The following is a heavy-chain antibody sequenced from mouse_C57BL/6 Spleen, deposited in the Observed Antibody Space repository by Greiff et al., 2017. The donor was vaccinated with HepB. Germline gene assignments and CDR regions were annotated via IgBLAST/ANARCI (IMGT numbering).Heavy chain of an antibody. Sequence: QVQLQQPGAELVKPGASVKLSCKASGYTFTSYWMQWVKQRPGQGLEWIGEIDPSDSYTNYNQKLKGKATLTVDTSSSTAYMQLSSRTSEDTAVYYSARRDGGWYAMDCWGQGTTVTVST. CDR2: IDPSDSYT. V-gene: IGHV1-50*01. CDR3: ARRDGGWYAMDC. J-gene: IGHJ4*01. D-gene: IGHD2-3*01. CDR1: GYTFTSYW.